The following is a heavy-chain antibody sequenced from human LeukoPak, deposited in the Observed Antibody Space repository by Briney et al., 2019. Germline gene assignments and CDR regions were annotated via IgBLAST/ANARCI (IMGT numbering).Heavy chain of an antibody. J-gene: IGHJ4*02. CDR3: AKDRDGYDSTLDY. D-gene: IGHD5-12*01. V-gene: IGHV3-33*06. Sequence: PGRSLRLSCAASGFTFGSYGMHWVRQAPGKGLEWVAVICYDGSNKYYADSVKGQFTISRDNSKNTLYLQMNSLRAEDTAVYYCAKDRDGYDSTLDYWGQGTLVTVSS. CDR2: ICYDGSNK. CDR1: GFTFGSYG.